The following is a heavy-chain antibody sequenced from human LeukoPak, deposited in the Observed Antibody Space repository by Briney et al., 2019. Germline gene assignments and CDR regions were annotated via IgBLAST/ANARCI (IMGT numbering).Heavy chain of an antibody. CDR1: GGSFSGYY. CDR3: ARHPRSSSWYARFDP. D-gene: IGHD6-13*01. CDR2: INHSGST. Sequence: SETLSLTCAVYGGSFSGYYWSWIRQPPGKGLEWIGEINHSGSTNYNPSLKSRVTISVDTSKNQFSLKLSSVTAADTAVYYCARHPRSSSWYARFDPWGQGTLVTVPS. V-gene: IGHV4-34*01. J-gene: IGHJ5*02.